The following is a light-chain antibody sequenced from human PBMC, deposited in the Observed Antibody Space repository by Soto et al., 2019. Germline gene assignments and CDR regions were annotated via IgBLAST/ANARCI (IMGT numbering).Light chain of an antibody. CDR2: VNSDGSH. CDR1: SGHSSYA. Sequence: QSVLTQLPSASASLGASVKLTCTLSSGHSSYAITWHQQQAGKGPRYLMKVNSDGSHSKGDGIPDRFSGSSSGAERSLIISSLQSEDEADYFCPTWGSGTHVFGGGTKLTVL. J-gene: IGLJ3*02. V-gene: IGLV4-69*01. CDR3: PTWGSGTHV.